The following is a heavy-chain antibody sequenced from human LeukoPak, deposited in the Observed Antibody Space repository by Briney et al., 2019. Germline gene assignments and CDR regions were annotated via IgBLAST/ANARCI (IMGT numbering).Heavy chain of an antibody. Sequence: SETLPLTCAVYGGSFSGYYWSWIRQPPGKGLEWIGEINHSGSTNYNPSLKSRVTISVDTSKNQFSLKLSSVTAADTAVYYCARGYSSREMATIPYDYWGQGTLVTVSS. CDR1: GGSFSGYY. V-gene: IGHV4-34*01. CDR3: ARGYSSREMATIPYDY. J-gene: IGHJ4*02. D-gene: IGHD5-24*01. CDR2: INHSGST.